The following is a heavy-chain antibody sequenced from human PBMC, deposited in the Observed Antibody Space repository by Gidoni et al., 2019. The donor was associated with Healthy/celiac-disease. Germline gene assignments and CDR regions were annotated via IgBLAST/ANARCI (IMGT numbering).Heavy chain of an antibody. CDR3: ARARGYSGYDSEGYWFDP. J-gene: IGHJ5*02. V-gene: IGHV4-4*07. Sequence: QGQLQESGPGLVKPSETLSRTGTVSCGSISSSYLSWIRQPAGKGLEWIWRIYTSGSTSYNPSRKSRVTMSVDPVKNQFSLKLSSVTAADTAVYYCARARGYSGYDSEGYWFDPWGQGTLVTVSS. CDR2: IYTSGST. CDR1: CGSISSSY. D-gene: IGHD5-12*01.